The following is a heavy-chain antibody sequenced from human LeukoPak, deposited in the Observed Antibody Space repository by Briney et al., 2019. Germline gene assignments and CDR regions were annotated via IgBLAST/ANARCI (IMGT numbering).Heavy chain of an antibody. CDR3: ARVEYYYDSSGYYHYYYGMDV. Sequence: ASVKVSCKASGYTFTSYDINWVRQATGQGLEWMGWMNPNSGNTGYPQKFQGRVTMTRNTSISTAYMELSSLRSEDTAVYYCARVEYYYDSSGYYHYYYGMDVWGQGTTVTVSS. CDR2: MNPNSGNT. CDR1: GYTFTSYD. J-gene: IGHJ6*02. V-gene: IGHV1-8*01. D-gene: IGHD3-22*01.